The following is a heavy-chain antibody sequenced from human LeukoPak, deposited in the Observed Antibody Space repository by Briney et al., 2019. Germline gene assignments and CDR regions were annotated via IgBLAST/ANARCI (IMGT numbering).Heavy chain of an antibody. J-gene: IGHJ4*02. V-gene: IGHV3-30*18. D-gene: IGHD4-17*01. CDR3: AKDRANGEVDY. Sequence: GGSLRLSCAASRFTFSTYGMHWVRQAPGKGLEWVAVISYDGSNKYYADSVKGRFTISRGNSKSTLYLQMNSLRAEDTAVYYCAKDRANGEVDYWGQGTLVTVSS. CDR1: RFTFSTYG. CDR2: ISYDGSNK.